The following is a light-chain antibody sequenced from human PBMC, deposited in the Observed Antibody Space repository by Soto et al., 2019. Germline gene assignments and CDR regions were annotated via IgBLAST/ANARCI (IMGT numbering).Light chain of an antibody. J-gene: IGKJ1*01. CDR2: GAS. CDR3: QQYGSSGT. Sequence: EIVLTQSPCTLSLSPGERATLSCRASQSVSNNYLAWYQQKPGQAPRLLIYGASSRATGIPDRFSGSGSGTIFPLIISRLEPEDFAVYYCQQYGSSGTFGQGTKVDIK. CDR1: QSVSNNY. V-gene: IGKV3-20*01.